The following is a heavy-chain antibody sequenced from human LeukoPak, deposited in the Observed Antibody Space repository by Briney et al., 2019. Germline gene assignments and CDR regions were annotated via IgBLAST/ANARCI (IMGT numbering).Heavy chain of an antibody. CDR1: GFTFSSYA. CDR2: ISAGGDTT. D-gene: IGHD6-25*01. Sequence: AGSLRLSCVASGFTFSSYAMSWVRQAPGKGLDWVSGISAGGDTTYTADSVRGRFTISRDNSNNTLYLQMNTLTAEDTAVYYCAGISYSGTWPVGYWGQGALVTVTA. V-gene: IGHV3-23*01. CDR3: AGISYSGTWPVGY. J-gene: IGHJ4*02.